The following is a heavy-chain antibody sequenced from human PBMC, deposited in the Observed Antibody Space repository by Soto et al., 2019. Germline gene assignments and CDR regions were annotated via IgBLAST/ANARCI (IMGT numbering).Heavy chain of an antibody. Sequence: QVHLVQSGPELKKPGASVRVSCKGSGYAFTTYGITRVRQAPGQGLEWRAWISAHNGNTNYAQKLQGIVTVTRDTSTSTAYMELRSLRSDDTAVYYCARGRYGDYWGQGALVTVSS. CDR2: ISAHNGNT. D-gene: IGHD1-1*01. CDR1: GYAFTTYG. V-gene: IGHV1-18*01. J-gene: IGHJ4*02. CDR3: ARGRYGDY.